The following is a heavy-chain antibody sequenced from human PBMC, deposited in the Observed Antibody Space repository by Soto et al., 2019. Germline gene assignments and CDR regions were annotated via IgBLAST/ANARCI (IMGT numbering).Heavy chain of an antibody. Sequence: TGGSLRLSCAASGFTFDDYTMHWVRQAPGKGLEWVSLISWDGGSTYYADSVKGRFTISRDNSKNSLYLQMNSLRTEDTALYYCAKDIAIQPWELNFDYWGQGTLVTVSS. J-gene: IGHJ4*02. V-gene: IGHV3-43*01. CDR1: GFTFDDYT. CDR3: AKDIAIQPWELNFDY. D-gene: IGHD1-26*01. CDR2: ISWDGGST.